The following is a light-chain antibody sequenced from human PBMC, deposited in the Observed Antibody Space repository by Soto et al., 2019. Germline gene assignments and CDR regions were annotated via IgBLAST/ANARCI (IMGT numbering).Light chain of an antibody. Sequence: DIVMTQSSDSLAVSLGERATINCKSSQTILYNSNNKNYLAWYQRKPGQPPKLLIYWASTRESGVPDRFSGSGSETDFTLTISSLQAEDVAVYYCQQYYTTPGTFGPGTKVDIK. J-gene: IGKJ3*01. CDR2: WAS. CDR3: QQYYTTPGT. V-gene: IGKV4-1*01. CDR1: QTILYNSNNKNY.